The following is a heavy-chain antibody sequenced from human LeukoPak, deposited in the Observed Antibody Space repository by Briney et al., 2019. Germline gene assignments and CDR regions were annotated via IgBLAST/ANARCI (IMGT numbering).Heavy chain of an antibody. V-gene: IGHV3-30-3*01. CDR2: ISYDGSNK. Sequence: GGSLRLSCAASGFTFSSYAMHWVRQAPGKGLEWVAVISYDGSNKYYADSVKGRFTISRDNAKSSLYLQLNDLRAEDTAVYYCVSDFQWSLESWGQGTPVTVSS. CDR3: VSDFQWSLES. J-gene: IGHJ5*02. CDR1: GFTFSSYA. D-gene: IGHD1-1*01.